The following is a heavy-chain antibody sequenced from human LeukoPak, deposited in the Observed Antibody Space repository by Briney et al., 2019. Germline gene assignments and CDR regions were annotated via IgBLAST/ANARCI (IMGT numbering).Heavy chain of an antibody. CDR2: ISYDGSNK. Sequence: GGSLRLSCAASGFTFSSYGMHWVRQAPGKGLEWVAVISYDGSNKYYADSVKGRFTISRDNSKNTLYLQMNSLRAEDTAVYYCARDLVLEYSGSSSYWGQGTLVTVSS. D-gene: IGHD6-6*01. J-gene: IGHJ4*02. V-gene: IGHV3-30*03. CDR1: GFTFSSYG. CDR3: ARDLVLEYSGSSSY.